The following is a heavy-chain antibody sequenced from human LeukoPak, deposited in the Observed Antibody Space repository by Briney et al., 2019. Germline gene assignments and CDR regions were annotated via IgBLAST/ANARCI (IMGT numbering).Heavy chain of an antibody. CDR2: ISSSSSYI. CDR1: GFTFSSYS. D-gene: IGHD6-13*01. Sequence: PGGSLRLSCAASGFTFSSYSMNWVRQAPGKGLEWVSSISSSSSYIYYADSVKGRFTISRDNAKNTLYLQMNSLRAEDTAIYYCAKRDSAGSGTGKYYFDYWGQGTLVTVSS. J-gene: IGHJ4*02. CDR3: AKRDSAGSGTGKYYFDY. V-gene: IGHV3-21*01.